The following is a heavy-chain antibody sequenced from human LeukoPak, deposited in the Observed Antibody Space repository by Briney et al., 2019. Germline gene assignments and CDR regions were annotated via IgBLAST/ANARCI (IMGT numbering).Heavy chain of an antibody. J-gene: IGHJ6*03. CDR3: ARDMGSNYYHYYMDV. Sequence: PSGTLSLTCTVSGASISSSNWWTWVRQPPGEALEWIGEIYHAGSTKYNPSLKSRLTISVDKSNNSFSLSLTSVTAADTAFYYCARDMGSNYYHYYMDVWGKGTTVTVSS. CDR1: GASISSSNW. CDR2: IYHAGST. V-gene: IGHV4-4*02. D-gene: IGHD3-10*01.